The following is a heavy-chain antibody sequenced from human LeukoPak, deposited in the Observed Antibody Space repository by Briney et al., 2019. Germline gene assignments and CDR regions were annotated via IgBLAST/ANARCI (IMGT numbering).Heavy chain of an antibody. Sequence: SVKVSCKASGGTFSSYAISWVRQAPGQGLEWMGGIIPIFGTANYAQEFQGRVTITTDESTSTAYMELSSLRSEDTAVYYCARVIVGAAEGGYYFDYWGQGTLVTVSS. CDR2: IIPIFGTA. CDR1: GGTFSSYA. J-gene: IGHJ4*02. CDR3: ARVIVGAAEGGYYFDY. D-gene: IGHD1-26*01. V-gene: IGHV1-69*05.